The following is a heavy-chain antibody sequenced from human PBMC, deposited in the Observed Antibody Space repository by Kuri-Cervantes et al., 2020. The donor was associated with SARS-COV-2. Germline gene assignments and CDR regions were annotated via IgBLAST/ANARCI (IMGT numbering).Heavy chain of an antibody. Sequence: ASVKVSCKASGYTFTSYYMHWVRQAPGQGLEWMGIINPSGGSTSYAQKFQGRVTMTRDTSTSTVYMELSSLRAEDTAVYYCAKDREVHDYGGSFDYWGQGTLVTVSS. CDR3: AKDREVHDYGGSFDY. D-gene: IGHD4-17*01. V-gene: IGHV1-46*01. CDR1: GYTFTSYY. CDR2: INPSGGST. J-gene: IGHJ4*02.